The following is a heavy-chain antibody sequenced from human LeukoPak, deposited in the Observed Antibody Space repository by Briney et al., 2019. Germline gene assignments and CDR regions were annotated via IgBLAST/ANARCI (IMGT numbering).Heavy chain of an antibody. J-gene: IGHJ3*02. CDR1: GFTFSTYG. D-gene: IGHD4-17*01. CDR3: ARDHGTVTTIRGFDI. CDR2: IWYDGSQK. Sequence: GGSLRLSCAASGFTFSTYGMHWVRQAPGKGLEWVAVIWYDGSQKFHADSVKGRFAISRDNSKNILYLQMDSLRAEDTAVYYCARDHGTVTTIRGFDIWGQGTMVTVSS. V-gene: IGHV3-33*01.